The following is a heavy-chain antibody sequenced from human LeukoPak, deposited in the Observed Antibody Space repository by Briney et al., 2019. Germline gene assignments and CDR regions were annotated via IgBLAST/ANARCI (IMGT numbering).Heavy chain of an antibody. CDR2: IRTKATNYAP. V-gene: IGHV3-73*01. Sequence: PGGSLNLSCAASGFTFSDSPMHWVRQASGKGLEWVGRIRTKATNYAPAYAASVKGRFTISRDDSKSTTYLQMNSLETEDTAVYYCTREGCGATSCYTNDYWGQGTLVTVSS. CDR1: GFTFSDSP. CDR3: TREGCGATSCYTNDY. D-gene: IGHD2-2*02. J-gene: IGHJ4*02.